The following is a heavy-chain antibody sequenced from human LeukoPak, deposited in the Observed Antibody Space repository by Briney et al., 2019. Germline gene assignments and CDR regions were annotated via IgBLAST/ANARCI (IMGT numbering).Heavy chain of an antibody. CDR2: INPNSGGT. D-gene: IGHD3-22*01. CDR1: GYTFTGYY. Sequence: GASVKVSCKASGYTFTGYYMHWVRQAPGQGLEWMGWINPNSGGTNYAQKFQGRVTMTRDTSISTAYMELSRLRSDDTAVYYCARTDYYDSSGYYYAPGGFDYWGQGTLVTVSS. V-gene: IGHV1-2*02. J-gene: IGHJ4*02. CDR3: ARTDYYDSSGYYYAPGGFDY.